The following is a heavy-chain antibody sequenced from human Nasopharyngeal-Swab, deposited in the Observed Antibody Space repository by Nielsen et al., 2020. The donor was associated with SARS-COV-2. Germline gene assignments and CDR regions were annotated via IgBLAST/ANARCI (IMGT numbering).Heavy chain of an antibody. D-gene: IGHD3-10*01. CDR1: GGSISSSSYY. V-gene: IGHV4-39*07. CDR2: IYYSGST. J-gene: IGHJ3*02. Sequence: PETLSLTCTVSGGSISSSSYYWGWIRQPPGKGLEWIGSIYYSGSTYYNPSLKSRVTISVDTSKNQFSLKLSSVTAADTAVYYCARDLRMVRGVMGAFDIWGQGTMVTVSS. CDR3: ARDLRMVRGVMGAFDI.